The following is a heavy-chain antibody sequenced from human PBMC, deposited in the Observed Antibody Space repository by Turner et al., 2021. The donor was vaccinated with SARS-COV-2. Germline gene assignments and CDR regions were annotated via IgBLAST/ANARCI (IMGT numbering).Heavy chain of an antibody. J-gene: IGHJ4*02. CDR1: GASISGSY. Sequence: QVQLQESGPGLVKPSATLSLTCTLSGASISGSYWSWVRQPPGKGLEWIGYIHFSGTTNYNPSLRSRVTISLDTSKSQFSLHLRSVTAADTAVYYCTRGLGYCSDGSGRFEYDYWGQGTLVTVSS. CDR3: TRGLGYCSDGSGRFEYDY. D-gene: IGHD2-15*01. V-gene: IGHV4-59*01. CDR2: IHFSGTT.